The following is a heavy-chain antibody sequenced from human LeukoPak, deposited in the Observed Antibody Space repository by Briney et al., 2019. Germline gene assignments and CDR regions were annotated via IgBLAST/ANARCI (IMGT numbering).Heavy chain of an antibody. V-gene: IGHV3-9*01. Sequence: SGRSLRLSCAASGFTFDDYAMHWVRQAPGKGLQWVSGITRNNAIMGYVDSVKGRFTISRDSAKNSLYLQMNSLRPEDTAFYYCARGDILTTRQLDSWGLGTLVTVSS. CDR2: ITRNNAIM. CDR3: ARGDILTTRQLDS. CDR1: GFTFDDYA. J-gene: IGHJ4*02. D-gene: IGHD3-9*01.